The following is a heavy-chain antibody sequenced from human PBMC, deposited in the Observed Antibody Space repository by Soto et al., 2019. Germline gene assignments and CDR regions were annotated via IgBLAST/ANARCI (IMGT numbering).Heavy chain of an antibody. CDR3: ARSIRGPWRFNGRDV. CDR2: IERDDDDK. D-gene: IGHD1-1*01. V-gene: IGHV2-70*13. Sequence: SGPKLVNPTATLTLTCTFSGFSLTSPGMCVSWIRQPPGKALEWLALIERDDDDKYYSTSLKTRLTISKDTRKNQVVLTMANMDPADTYPYYSARSIRGPWRFNGRDVWGQGTTVTVSS. J-gene: IGHJ6*02. CDR1: GFSLTSPGMC.